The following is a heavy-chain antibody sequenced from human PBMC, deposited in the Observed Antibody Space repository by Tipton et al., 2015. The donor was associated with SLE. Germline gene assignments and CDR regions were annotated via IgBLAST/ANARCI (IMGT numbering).Heavy chain of an antibody. CDR1: GGSISSYY. CDR3: ARERGDAFDI. Sequence: LRLSCTVSGGSISSYYWSWIRQPPGKGLEWIGYIYYSGSISYNPSLKSRVTISVDTSKNQFSLKLSSVTAADTAVYYCARERGDAFDIWGQGTMVTVSS. V-gene: IGHV4-59*01. D-gene: IGHD3-10*01. CDR2: IYYSGSI. J-gene: IGHJ3*02.